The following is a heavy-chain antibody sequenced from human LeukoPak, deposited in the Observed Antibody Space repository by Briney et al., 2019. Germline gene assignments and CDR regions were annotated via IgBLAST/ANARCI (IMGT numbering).Heavy chain of an antibody. Sequence: LSLTCTVSGCSIRSGDYYWSWIRQAPGNGLEWVSVIDSGGKTYYADSVKGRFTIFRDNSKNTLYLQMNSLRAEDTAVYYCAKDQRWESPHYLDSWGQGTLVTVSS. V-gene: IGHV3-53*01. CDR2: IDSGGKT. CDR1: GCSIRSGDYY. D-gene: IGHD1-26*01. CDR3: AKDQRWESPHYLDS. J-gene: IGHJ4*02.